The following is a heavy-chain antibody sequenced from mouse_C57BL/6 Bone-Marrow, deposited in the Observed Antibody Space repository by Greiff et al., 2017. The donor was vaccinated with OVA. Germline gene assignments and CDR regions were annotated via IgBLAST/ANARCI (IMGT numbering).Heavy chain of an antibody. CDR2: IDPANGDT. Sequence: VQLKESGAELVRPGASVKLSCTASGFNIKDDYMPWVKQRPEQGLEWIGWIDPANGDTEYASKFQGKATLKADTSSNTAYLQSSSLTSDDTAVYYCTTLDSSGCFAYWGQGTLVTVSA. J-gene: IGHJ3*01. D-gene: IGHD3-2*02. CDR3: TTLDSSGCFAY. V-gene: IGHV14-4*01. CDR1: GFNIKDDY.